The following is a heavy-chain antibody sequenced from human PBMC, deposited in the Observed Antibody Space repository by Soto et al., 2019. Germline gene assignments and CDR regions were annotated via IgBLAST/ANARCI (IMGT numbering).Heavy chain of an antibody. CDR2: ISYDGSNK. CDR3: ARDGFEVLKSYYFDY. J-gene: IGHJ4*02. CDR1: GFTFSSYA. V-gene: IGHV3-30-3*01. D-gene: IGHD3-10*01. Sequence: QPXGSLRLACSASGFTFSSYAMHWVRQAAGKGLEWVAVISYDGSNKYYADSVKGRFTISRDNSKNTLYLQMNSLRAEDTAVYYCARDGFEVLKSYYFDYWGQGTMVTVSS.